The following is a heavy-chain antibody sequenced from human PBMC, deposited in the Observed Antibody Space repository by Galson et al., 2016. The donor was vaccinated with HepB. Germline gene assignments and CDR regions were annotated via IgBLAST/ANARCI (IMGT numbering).Heavy chain of an antibody. D-gene: IGHD3-10*01. CDR3: ARAVGDYGSGTYYHSMKYYFDY. V-gene: IGHV4-61*08. CDR1: GGSVNFGDYY. J-gene: IGHJ4*02. Sequence: SETLSLTCTVSGGSVNFGDYYWTYIRQPPGKGLQWIGYIYSSGSTIYNPSLKSRVTISIDTSKNQFSLKLRSVTAADTAIYYCARAVGDYGSGTYYHSMKYYFDYWGQGTQVTVSS. CDR2: IYSSGST.